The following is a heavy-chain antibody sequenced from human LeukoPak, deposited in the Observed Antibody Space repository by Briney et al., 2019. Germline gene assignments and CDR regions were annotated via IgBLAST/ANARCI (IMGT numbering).Heavy chain of an antibody. Sequence: SVKLSCKASGGTFSSYAISRVRQAPGQGLEWMGGIIPIFGTANYAQKFQGRVTITADESTSTAYMELSSLRSEDTAVYYCARRPGPWIQLWFFDYWGQGTLVTVSS. CDR2: IIPIFGTA. J-gene: IGHJ4*02. CDR3: ARRPGPWIQLWFFDY. D-gene: IGHD5-18*01. V-gene: IGHV1-69*01. CDR1: GGTFSSYA.